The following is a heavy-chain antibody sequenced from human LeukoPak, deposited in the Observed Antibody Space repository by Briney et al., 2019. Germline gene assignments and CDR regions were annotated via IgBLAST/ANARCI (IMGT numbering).Heavy chain of an antibody. D-gene: IGHD3-22*01. J-gene: IGHJ4*02. V-gene: IGHV3-48*03. Sequence: PGGSLRLSCAASGFTFSRYDMNWVRQAPGKGLERVSYISNGGDTIYYADSVKGRFTISRDNAKKPLYLQMNSLRAEDTAVYYCATKPPLGDTSSYYFNYWGQGTVVTVSS. CDR1: GFTFSRYD. CDR2: ISNGGDTI. CDR3: ATKPPLGDTSSYYFNY.